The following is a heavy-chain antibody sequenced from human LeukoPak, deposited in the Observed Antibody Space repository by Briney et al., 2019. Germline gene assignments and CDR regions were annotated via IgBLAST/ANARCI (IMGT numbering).Heavy chain of an antibody. D-gene: IGHD1-14*01. V-gene: IGHV1-46*01. CDR3: ARSTGRQYGNYYMDV. CDR1: GGTFSSYA. Sequence: ASVKVSCKASGGTFSSYAINWVRQAPGQGLEWMGIINPSGGSTSYAQKFQGRVTMTRDMSTSTVYMELSSLRSEDTAVYYCARSTGRQYGNYYMDVWGNGTTVTISS. CDR2: INPSGGST. J-gene: IGHJ6*03.